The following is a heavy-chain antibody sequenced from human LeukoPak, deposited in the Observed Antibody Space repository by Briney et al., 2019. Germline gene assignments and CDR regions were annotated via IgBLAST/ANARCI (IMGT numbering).Heavy chain of an antibody. D-gene: IGHD3-22*01. CDR1: GYSFTSYW. Sequence: GESLKISCKGSGYSFTSYWIGWVRQMPGKGLEWMGTIYPGDSDTRYSPSFQGQVTISADKSISTAYLQWSSLKASDTAIYYCARHYSDSSAYSYRYYGMDVWGQGTTVTV. V-gene: IGHV5-51*01. CDR2: IYPGDSDT. CDR3: ARHYSDSSAYSYRYYGMDV. J-gene: IGHJ6*02.